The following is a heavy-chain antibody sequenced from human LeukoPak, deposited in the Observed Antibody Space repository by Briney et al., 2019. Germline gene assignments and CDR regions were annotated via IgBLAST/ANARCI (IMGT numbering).Heavy chain of an antibody. J-gene: IGHJ6*03. CDR2: ISAYNGNT. CDR3: ARVFTTVTNYYYYYMDV. D-gene: IGHD4-17*01. Sequence: ASVTVSCKASGYTFTSYGISWVRQAPGQGLEWMGWISAYNGNTNYAQKLQGRVTMTTDTSTSTAYMELRSLRSDDTAVYYCARVFTTVTNYYYYYMDVWGKGTTVTVSS. CDR1: GYTFTSYG. V-gene: IGHV1-18*01.